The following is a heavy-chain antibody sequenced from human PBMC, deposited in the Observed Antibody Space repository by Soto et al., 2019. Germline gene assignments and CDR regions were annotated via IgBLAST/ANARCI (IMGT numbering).Heavy chain of an antibody. Sequence: PKASVKVSCKASGYTFTSYAMHWVRQAPGQRLEWMGWINAGNGNTKYSQKFQGRVTITRDTSASTAYMELSSLRSEDTAVYYCARPPRLRMQGGMDVWGQGTTVTVSS. CDR3: ARPPRLRMQGGMDV. J-gene: IGHJ6*02. CDR1: GYTFTSYA. D-gene: IGHD2-8*01. CDR2: INAGNGNT. V-gene: IGHV1-3*01.